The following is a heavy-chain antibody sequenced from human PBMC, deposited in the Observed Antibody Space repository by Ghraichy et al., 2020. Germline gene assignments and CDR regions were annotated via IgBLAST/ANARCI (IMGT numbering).Heavy chain of an antibody. CDR3: ARDRITGPRGWFAP. Sequence: ASVKVSCQASGYSFSAYYIHWVRQAPGQGFEWMGWINPDTGGANYAQHFQGRVSMTRDTSIRTAYMALSRLTSDDTAIYYCARDRITGPRGWFAPWGQGTLVTVSS. J-gene: IGHJ5*02. V-gene: IGHV1-2*02. D-gene: IGHD1-20*01. CDR1: GYSFSAYY. CDR2: INPDTGGA.